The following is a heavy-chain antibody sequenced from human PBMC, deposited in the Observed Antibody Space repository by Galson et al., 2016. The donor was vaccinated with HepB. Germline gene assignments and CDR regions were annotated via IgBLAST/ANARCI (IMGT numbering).Heavy chain of an antibody. CDR3: AKEMRWLKLGLDY. Sequence: SLRLSCAASGFTFGDHAMSWFRQAPGKGLEWVAVVSGNGGTIYYSDSVKGRFTTSRDNSKNTLYLQMNSLRAEDTATYYCAKEMRWLKLGLDYWGQGTRVTVSS. J-gene: IGHJ4*02. CDR1: GFTFGDHA. V-gene: IGHV3-23*01. CDR2: VSGNGGTI. D-gene: IGHD5-24*01.